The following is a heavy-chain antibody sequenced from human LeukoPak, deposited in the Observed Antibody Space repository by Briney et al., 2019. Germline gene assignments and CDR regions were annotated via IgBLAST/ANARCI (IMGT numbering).Heavy chain of an antibody. CDR1: GFTFSSYA. Sequence: GGSLRLSCAASGFTFSSYAMHWVRQAPGKGLEWVAVISYDGSNKYYADSVKGRFTISRDNSKNTLYLQMNSLRAEDTAVYYCARDQGYSYAFDYWGQGTLVTVSS. J-gene: IGHJ4*02. V-gene: IGHV3-30-3*01. CDR3: ARDQGYSYAFDY. D-gene: IGHD5-18*01. CDR2: ISYDGSNK.